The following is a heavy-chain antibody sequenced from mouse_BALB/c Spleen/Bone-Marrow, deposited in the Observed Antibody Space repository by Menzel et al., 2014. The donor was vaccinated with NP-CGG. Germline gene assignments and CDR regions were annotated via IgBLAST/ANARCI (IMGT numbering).Heavy chain of an antibody. V-gene: IGHV5-6-3*01. CDR2: INSNGGST. J-gene: IGHJ2*03. CDR1: GFTFSRYG. CDR3: ARVWYFDY. Sequence: EVKVEESGGGLVQPGGSLKLSCAASGFTFSRYGMSWVRQTPDKRLELVATINSNGGSTYYPDSVKGRFTISGDNAKNTLYLQMSSLKSEDTAMYYCARVWYFDYWGQGTSLAVSS.